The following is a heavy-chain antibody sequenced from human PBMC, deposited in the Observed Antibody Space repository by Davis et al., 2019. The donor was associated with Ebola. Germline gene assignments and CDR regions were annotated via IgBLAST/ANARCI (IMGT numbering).Heavy chain of an antibody. Sequence: GESLKNSRAAPGFTFSNARMRWVRQAPGKGLEWGGRIKSKTDGGTTDYAAPVKGRFTISRDDSKNTLYLQMNSLKTEDTAVYYCTTDLYSSGWRNYYYYGMDVWGQGTTVTVSS. CDR3: TTDLYSSGWRNYYYYGMDV. CDR1: GFTFSNAR. D-gene: IGHD6-19*01. J-gene: IGHJ6*02. V-gene: IGHV3-15*01. CDR2: IKSKTDGGTT.